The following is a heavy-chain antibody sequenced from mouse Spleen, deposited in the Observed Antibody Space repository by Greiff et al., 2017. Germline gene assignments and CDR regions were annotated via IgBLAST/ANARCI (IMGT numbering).Heavy chain of an antibody. J-gene: IGHJ4*01. CDR2: ISSGGSYT. CDR3: ARAHGRSYGAMDY. Sequence: EVTLVESGGGLVKPGGSLKLSCAASGFTFSSYAMSWVRQTPEKRLEWVATISSGGSYTYYPDSVKGRFTISRDNAKNTLYLQMSSLRSEDTAMYYCARAHGRSYGAMDYWGQGTSGTVSS. D-gene: IGHD1-1*01. V-gene: IGHV5-9-1*01. CDR1: GFTFSSYA.